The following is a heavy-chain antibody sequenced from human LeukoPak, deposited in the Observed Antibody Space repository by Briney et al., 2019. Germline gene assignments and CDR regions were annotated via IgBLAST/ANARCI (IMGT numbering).Heavy chain of an antibody. CDR1: GYSFTTYG. CDR3: LRDVADWNYMKEFDY. J-gene: IGHJ4*02. D-gene: IGHD1-7*01. CDR2: ISGFSDKS. Sequence: ASVKVSCKTSGYSFTTYGVSWVRQAPGQGLEWMGWISGFSDKSDYEQKFQGRLTMTTDTSASTAYMELRSLTSDDTAIYYRLRDVADWNYMKEFDYWGQGTLVTASS. V-gene: IGHV1-18*01.